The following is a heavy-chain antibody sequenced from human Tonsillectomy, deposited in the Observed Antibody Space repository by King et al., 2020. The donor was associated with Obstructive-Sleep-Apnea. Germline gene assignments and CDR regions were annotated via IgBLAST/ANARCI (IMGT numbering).Heavy chain of an antibody. V-gene: IGHV3-66*01. J-gene: IGHJ4*02. CDR3: ATFMAGGYFDY. D-gene: IGHD3-10*01. CDR1: GFTVSTNY. Sequence: VQLVESGGGLVQPGGSLRLSCAASGFTVSTNYMTWVRQAPGKGLEWVSVIYSGGSTYYADSVKGRFTISRDNSQNTMYLQMNSLRADDTAVYYCATFMAGGYFDYWGQGTQVTVSS. CDR2: IYSGGST.